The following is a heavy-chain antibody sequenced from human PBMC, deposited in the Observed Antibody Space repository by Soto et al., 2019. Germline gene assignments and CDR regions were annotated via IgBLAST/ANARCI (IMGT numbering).Heavy chain of an antibody. CDR3: ARGGYCSGGSCYPHYYYYYGMDV. D-gene: IGHD2-15*01. V-gene: IGHV4-34*01. J-gene: IGHJ6*02. CDR1: GGSFSGYY. CDR2: INHSGST. Sequence: SETLSLTCAVYGGSFSGYYWSWIRQPPGKGLEWIGEINHSGSTNYNPSLKSRVTISVDTSKNQFSLKLSSVTAADTAVYYCARGGYCSGGSCYPHYYYYYGMDVWGQGATVTVSS.